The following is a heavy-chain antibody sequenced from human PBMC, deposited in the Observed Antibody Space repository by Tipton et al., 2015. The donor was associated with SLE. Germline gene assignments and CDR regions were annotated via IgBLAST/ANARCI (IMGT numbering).Heavy chain of an antibody. CDR2: IYYSGST. CDR3: TAEQATFGGVIVGWYFDL. V-gene: IGHV4-38-2*02. CDR1: GGSISSGYY. J-gene: IGHJ2*01. D-gene: IGHD3-16*02. Sequence: TLSLTCTVSGGSISSGYYWGWIRQPPGKGLEWIGSIYYSGSTYYNPSLKSRVTISVDTSKNQFSLKLSSVTAADTAVYYCTAEQATFGGVIVGWYFDLWGRGTLVTVSS.